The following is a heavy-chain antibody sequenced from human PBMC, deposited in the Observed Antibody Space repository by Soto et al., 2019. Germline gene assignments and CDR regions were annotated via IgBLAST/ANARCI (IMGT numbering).Heavy chain of an antibody. J-gene: IGHJ6*02. D-gene: IGHD3-9*01. V-gene: IGHV3-43*01. CDR1: GFTFDDYT. Sequence: PGGSLRLSCAASGFTFDDYTMHWVRQAPGKGLEWVSLISWDGGSTYYADSVKGRFTISRDNSKNSLYLQMNSLRTEDTALYYCAKDMGFDIFTGYPENYHGMDVWGQGTTVTVSS. CDR3: AKDMGFDIFTGYPENYHGMDV. CDR2: ISWDGGST.